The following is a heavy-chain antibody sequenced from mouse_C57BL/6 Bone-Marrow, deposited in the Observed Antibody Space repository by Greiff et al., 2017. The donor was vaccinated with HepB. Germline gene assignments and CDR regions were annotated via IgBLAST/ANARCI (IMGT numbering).Heavy chain of an antibody. CDR3: ARRGYSWFAY. V-gene: IGHV3-6*01. CDR2: ISYDGSN. CDR1: GYSITSGYY. Sequence: ESGPGLVKPSQSLSLTCSVTGYSITSGYYWNWLRPFPGNKLEWMGNISYDGSNNYHPSLNNRISITRDTSKNQFFLKLNSVTTEDTATYYCARRGYSWFAYWGQGTLVTVSA. D-gene: IGHD2-14*01. J-gene: IGHJ3*01.